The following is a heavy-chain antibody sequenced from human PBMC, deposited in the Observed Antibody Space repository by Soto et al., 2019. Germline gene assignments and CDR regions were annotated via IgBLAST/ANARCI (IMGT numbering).Heavy chain of an antibody. CDR3: ARDGYCSGGSCYSVPVFDY. CDR1: GFTFSSYG. Sequence: QLQLVESGGGVVQPGRSLRLSCAASGFTFSSYGMHWVRQAPGKGLEWVAVIWYDGSKKYYVDSVKGRFTISRYNSKNTLYLQMNSLRAEDTAVYYCARDGYCSGGSCYSVPVFDYWGQGTLVTVSS. V-gene: IGHV3-33*01. J-gene: IGHJ4*02. CDR2: IWYDGSKK. D-gene: IGHD2-15*01.